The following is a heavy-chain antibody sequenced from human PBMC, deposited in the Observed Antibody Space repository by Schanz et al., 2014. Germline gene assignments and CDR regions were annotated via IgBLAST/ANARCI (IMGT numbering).Heavy chain of an antibody. CDR2: INHSGST. D-gene: IGHD6-13*01. Sequence: QVQLQQWGAGLLKPSETLSLSCAVYSGSFSGYYWSWIRQPPGKGLEWIGEINHSGSTNYNPSLKSRVTISVDTSKNRFSLKLSSVTAADTAVYYCARGPDSTSADVTRGRRRYYFDYWGQGTLVTVSS. CDR1: SGSFSGYY. V-gene: IGHV4-34*01. CDR3: ARGPDSTSADVTRGRRRYYFDY. J-gene: IGHJ4*02.